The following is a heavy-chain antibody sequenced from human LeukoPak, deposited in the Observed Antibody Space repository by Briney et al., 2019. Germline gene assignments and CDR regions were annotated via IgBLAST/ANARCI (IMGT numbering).Heavy chain of an antibody. Sequence: PSGTLSLTCAVSGGSIDSYNWWSWVRQVPGKGLEWIGEIYHSGTTNYNPSLKSRVTISVDKSKNQFSLKLSSVTAADTAVYYCARSPSGSSSRWFDPWGQGTLVTVSS. CDR3: ARSPSGSSSRWFDP. V-gene: IGHV4-4*02. J-gene: IGHJ5*02. CDR1: GGSIDSYNW. D-gene: IGHD1-26*01. CDR2: IYHSGTT.